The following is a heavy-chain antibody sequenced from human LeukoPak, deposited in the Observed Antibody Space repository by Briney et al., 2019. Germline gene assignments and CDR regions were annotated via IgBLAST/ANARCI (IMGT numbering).Heavy chain of an antibody. CDR3: ARDGRNYYNRSGYYSALAY. D-gene: IGHD3-22*01. J-gene: IGHJ4*02. CDR2: ISGSGGYT. Sequence: GGSLRLSCEASGFTFSSYAMTWVRQAPGKGLEWVSSISGSGGYTYYTDSVQGRFTISRDNSKNTLYLQMNSLRADDTAVYYCARDGRNYYNRSGYYSALAYWGQGTLVTVSS. CDR1: GFTFSSYA. V-gene: IGHV3-23*01.